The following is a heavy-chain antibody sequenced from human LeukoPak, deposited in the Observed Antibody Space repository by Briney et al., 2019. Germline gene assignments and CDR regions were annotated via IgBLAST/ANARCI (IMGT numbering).Heavy chain of an antibody. J-gene: IGHJ3*02. CDR3: ARDQGVVPAAISAFDI. D-gene: IGHD2-2*01. V-gene: IGHV3-21*01. CDR2: ISSSSSYI. CDR1: GFTFSSYS. Sequence: GGSLRLSCAASGFTFSSYSMNWVRQAPGKGLEWVSSISSSSSYIYYADSVKGRFTISRDNAKNSLYLQMNSLRAEDTAVYYCARDQGVVPAAISAFDIWGQGTMVTVSS.